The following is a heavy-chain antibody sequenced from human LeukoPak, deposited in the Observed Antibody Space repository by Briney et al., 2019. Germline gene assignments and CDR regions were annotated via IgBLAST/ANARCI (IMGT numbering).Heavy chain of an antibody. V-gene: IGHV3-7*03. Sequence: PGGSLRLSCAAPGVTFSSNWMSWVRQAPGKGLEWVANIKEDGSEKYYVDSLKGRFTISRDNAKNSLYLQMNSLRGEDTAVYYCARDAYRNFDYWGQGTLVTVSS. CDR1: GVTFSSNW. D-gene: IGHD5-18*01. J-gene: IGHJ4*02. CDR3: ARDAYRNFDY. CDR2: IKEDGSEK.